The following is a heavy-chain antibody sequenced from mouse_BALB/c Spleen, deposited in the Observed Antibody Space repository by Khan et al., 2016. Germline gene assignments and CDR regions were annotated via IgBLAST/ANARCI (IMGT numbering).Heavy chain of an antibody. CDR1: GFSLTSYG. V-gene: IGHV2-4-1*01. J-gene: IGHJ2*01. CDR3: VRNEGNGFYLDY. CDR2: IWSGGST. D-gene: IGHD2-2*01. Sequence: QVQLKESGPGLVQPSQSLSITCTVSGFSLTSYGVHWVRQSPGKGLEWLGVIWSGGSTDFNAAFIYRLSISRDNSKTQVFFKMNSLQAEGTAICYCVRNEGNGFYLDYWGQGTTLTVSA.